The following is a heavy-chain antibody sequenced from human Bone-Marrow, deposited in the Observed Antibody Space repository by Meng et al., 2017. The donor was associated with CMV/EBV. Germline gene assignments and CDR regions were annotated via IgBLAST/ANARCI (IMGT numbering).Heavy chain of an antibody. D-gene: IGHD6-6*01. CDR2: INPNSGGT. J-gene: IGHJ6*02. V-gene: IGHV1-2*02. Sequence: ASVKVSCKASGYTFTGYYMHWVRQAPGQGLEWMGWINPNSGGTNYAQKFQGRVTTTADKSTSTAYMELSSLRSEDTAVYYCARDPGGSSSMLYYYYGMDVWGQGTTVTVSS. CDR3: ARDPGGSSSMLYYYYGMDV. CDR1: GYTFTGYY.